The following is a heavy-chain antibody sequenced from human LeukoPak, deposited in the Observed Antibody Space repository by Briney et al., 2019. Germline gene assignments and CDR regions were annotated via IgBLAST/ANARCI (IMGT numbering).Heavy chain of an antibody. Sequence: SVKVSCKASGYTFTSYGISWVRQAPGQGLEWMGGIIPIFGTANYAQKFQGRVTITADESTSTAYMELSSLRSEDTAVYYCARAGIVVVPAAPFDYWGQGTLVTVSS. CDR3: ARAGIVVVPAAPFDY. V-gene: IGHV1-69*13. CDR2: IIPIFGTA. D-gene: IGHD2-2*01. CDR1: GYTFTSYG. J-gene: IGHJ4*02.